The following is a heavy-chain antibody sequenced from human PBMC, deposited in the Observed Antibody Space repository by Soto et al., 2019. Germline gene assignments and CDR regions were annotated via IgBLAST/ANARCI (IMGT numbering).Heavy chain of an antibody. V-gene: IGHV3-43D*03. CDR3: SKEYSSPSEFFYFYGMDV. D-gene: IGHD6-6*01. J-gene: IGHJ6*02. CDR2: ISWDGGST. CDR1: GFTFDDYA. Sequence: GGSLRLSCAASGFTFDDYAMHWVRQAPGKGLEWVSLISWDGGSTYYADSVKGRFTISRDNSKNSLYLQMNSLRAEDPALYYFSKEYSSPSEFFYFYGMDVWGQGTPVTVSS.